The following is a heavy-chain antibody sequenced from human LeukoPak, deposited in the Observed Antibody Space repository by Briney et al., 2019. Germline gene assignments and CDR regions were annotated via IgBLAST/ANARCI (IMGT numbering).Heavy chain of an antibody. CDR3: AKSYRQTLAVAGFEFDY. J-gene: IGHJ4*02. V-gene: IGHV3-23*01. D-gene: IGHD6-19*01. Sequence: GGSLRLSCAASGFTFSSYTMTWVRQAPGKGLEWVSDINNSGARTYYLDSVKGRFTVSRDNSKNTLYLQMNSLRAEDTAVYYCAKSYRQTLAVAGFEFDYWGQGTLVTVSS. CDR2: INNSGART. CDR1: GFTFSSYT.